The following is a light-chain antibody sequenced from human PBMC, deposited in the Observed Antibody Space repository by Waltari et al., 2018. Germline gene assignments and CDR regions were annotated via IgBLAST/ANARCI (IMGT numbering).Light chain of an antibody. CDR2: DVN. J-gene: IGLJ1*01. V-gene: IGLV2-14*01. Sequence: QSALTQPASVSGSPGQSITISCTGTTSEVGGYNFVSWYQQHPGIAPKLMIYDVNKRPSGVSNRVSGAKSGKTASLTISGLQAEDEADYYCSSYTSSATYVFGVGTKVTVL. CDR3: SSYTSSATYV. CDR1: TSEVGGYNF.